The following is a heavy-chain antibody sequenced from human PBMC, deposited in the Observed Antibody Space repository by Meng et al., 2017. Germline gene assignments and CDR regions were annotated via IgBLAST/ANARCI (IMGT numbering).Heavy chain of an antibody. Sequence: VQVQESGPGLGKPSQTLSLTCTVSGGSISSGGYYWSWIRQHPGKGLEWIGYIYYSGSTYYNPSLKSRVTISVDTSKNQFSLKLSSVTAADTAVYYCASVVRGVINFDYWGQGTLVTVSS. V-gene: IGHV4-31*03. CDR3: ASVVRGVINFDY. D-gene: IGHD3-10*02. CDR1: GGSISSGGYY. J-gene: IGHJ4*02. CDR2: IYYSGST.